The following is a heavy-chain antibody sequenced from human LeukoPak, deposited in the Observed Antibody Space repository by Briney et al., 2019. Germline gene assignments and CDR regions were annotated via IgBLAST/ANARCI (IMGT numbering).Heavy chain of an antibody. CDR1: GFTFSDYW. CDR2: IKQDGSDK. V-gene: IGHV3-7*01. Sequence: GGSLRLSCAASGFTFSDYWMSWVGQAPGKWLEWVADIKQDGSDKKYVDSVKGRFTISRDNAKKSLYLQMDSLRAEDTAVYYCARSLWPADYWGQGTLVTVSS. D-gene: IGHD3-10*01. CDR3: ARSLWPADY. J-gene: IGHJ4*02.